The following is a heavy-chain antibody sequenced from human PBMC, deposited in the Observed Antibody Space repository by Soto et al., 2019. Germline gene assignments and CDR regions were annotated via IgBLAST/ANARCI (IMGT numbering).Heavy chain of an antibody. V-gene: IGHV4-34*01. CDR1: GGSFSGYY. CDR3: ARGRKVTTPGPIIDY. J-gene: IGHJ4*02. CDR2: INHSGST. Sequence: QVQLQQWGAGLLKPSETLSLTCAVYGGSFSGYYWSWIRQPPGKGLEWIGEINHSGSTNYNPSLKSRVTISVDTSKNQFSLKLSSVTAADTAVYYCARGRKVTTPGPIIDYWGQGTLVTVSS. D-gene: IGHD4-4*01.